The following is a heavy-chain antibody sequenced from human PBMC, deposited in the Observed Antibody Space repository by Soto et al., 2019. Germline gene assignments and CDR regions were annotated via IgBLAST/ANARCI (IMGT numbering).Heavy chain of an antibody. CDR2: INHSGST. V-gene: IGHV4-34*01. Sequence: ETLSLTCAVYGGSFSSYYWSWIRQPQGKGLEWIGEINHSGSTNYNPSLKSRVTISVDTSKNQFSLKLSSVTAADTAVYYCARGRDSSSYYYYYYMDVWGKGTTVTVSS. CDR3: ARGRDSSSYYYYYYMDV. J-gene: IGHJ6*03. D-gene: IGHD6-13*01. CDR1: GGSFSSYY.